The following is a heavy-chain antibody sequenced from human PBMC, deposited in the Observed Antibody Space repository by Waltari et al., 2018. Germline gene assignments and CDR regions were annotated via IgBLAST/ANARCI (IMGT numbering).Heavy chain of an antibody. V-gene: IGHV1-69*18. J-gene: IGHJ4*02. CDR2: IIPFFGSP. CDR1: GSTFSRYG. CDR3: ARIPYYYDKAPLDS. Sequence: QVQLVQSGAEVKKPGSSVKVSCKASGSTFSRYGISWVRQAPGQRLEWMGKIIPFFGSPDYAENFQGRVTITADESTTTTYLELSSLTSEDTAVYYCARIPYYYDKAPLDSWGQGTLVTVSP. D-gene: IGHD3-16*01.